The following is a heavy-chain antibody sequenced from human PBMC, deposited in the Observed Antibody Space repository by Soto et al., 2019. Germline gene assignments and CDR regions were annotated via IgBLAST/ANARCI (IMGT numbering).Heavy chain of an antibody. J-gene: IGHJ3*02. V-gene: IGHV4-59*01. CDR3: ARTGILHKWRQKENGDYVVWAFDI. D-gene: IGHD4-17*01. Sequence: SETLSLTCTVSGGSISSYYWSWIRQPPGKGLKWIRYIYYSGSTNYNPSLKSRVTISVDTSKNQFSLKLSSVTAADTAVYYCARTGILHKWRQKENGDYVVWAFDIWGQGTMVTVSS. CDR2: IYYSGST. CDR1: GGSISSYY.